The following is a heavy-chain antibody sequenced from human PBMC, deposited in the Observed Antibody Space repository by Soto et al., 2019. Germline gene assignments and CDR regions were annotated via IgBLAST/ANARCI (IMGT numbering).Heavy chain of an antibody. Sequence: QVQLVQSGAAVKKPGSSVNVSCKASGGTFSSYAISWVRLAPGQGLEWMGGLIPIFGTANYAQKFQGRVTITADESTSTAHMELSSLRSEDTAVYYCARGSSGWSSNWFDPWGQGTLVTVSS. CDR1: GGTFSSYA. J-gene: IGHJ5*02. V-gene: IGHV1-69*01. CDR3: ARGSSGWSSNWFDP. D-gene: IGHD6-19*01. CDR2: LIPIFGTA.